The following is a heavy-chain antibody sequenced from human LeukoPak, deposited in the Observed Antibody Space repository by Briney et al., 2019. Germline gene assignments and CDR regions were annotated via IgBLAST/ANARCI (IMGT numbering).Heavy chain of an antibody. CDR1: GGSFSGYY. Sequence: SKTLSLTCAAYGGSFSGYYWSWIRQPPGKGLEWIGEINHSGSTNYNPSLKSRVTISVDTSKNQFSLKLSSVTAADTAVYYCASLRALYSSGENFDNWGQGTLVTVSS. V-gene: IGHV4-34*01. D-gene: IGHD6-19*01. CDR3: ASLRALYSSGENFDN. CDR2: INHSGST. J-gene: IGHJ4*02.